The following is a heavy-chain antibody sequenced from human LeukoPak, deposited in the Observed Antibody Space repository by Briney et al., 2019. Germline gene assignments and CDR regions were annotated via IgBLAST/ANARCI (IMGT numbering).Heavy chain of an antibody. D-gene: IGHD4-17*01. CDR3: AKERYYGDYGNWFDP. CDR2: VSFDGSNE. CDR1: GLTFGTSA. J-gene: IGHJ5*02. V-gene: IGHV3-30-3*01. Sequence: GGSLKLSCADSGLTFGTSAMHWARQAPGKGLEWVAVVSFDGSNEKYADSVRGRFTISRDNSKKMLYLQMNSLRAEDTAVYYCAKERYYGDYGNWFDPWGQGTLVTVSS.